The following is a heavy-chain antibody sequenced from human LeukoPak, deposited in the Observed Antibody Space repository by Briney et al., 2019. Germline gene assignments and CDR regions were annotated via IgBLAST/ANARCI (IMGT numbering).Heavy chain of an antibody. CDR1: GGSISSSSYY. Sequence: PSETLSLTCTVSGGSISSSSYYWGWIRQPPGKGLEWIGSIYYSGSTYYNPSLKSRVTISVETSKNQFSLKLSSVTAADTAVYYCARQSWWPEYDDYWGQGTLVTVSS. V-gene: IGHV4-39*01. CDR3: ARQSWWPEYDDY. CDR2: IYYSGST. D-gene: IGHD2-15*01. J-gene: IGHJ4*02.